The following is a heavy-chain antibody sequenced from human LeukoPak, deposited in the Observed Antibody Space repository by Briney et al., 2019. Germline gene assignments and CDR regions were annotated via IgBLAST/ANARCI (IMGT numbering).Heavy chain of an antibody. D-gene: IGHD1-26*01. CDR1: GYTFTGYD. Sequence: ASVKVSCKASGYTFTGYDINWVRQATGQGLEWMGWMNPNSGNTGYAQKFQGRVTITRNTSISTAYMELSSLRSEDTAVYYCARGGEYSGSYYDWFDPWGQGTLVTVSS. V-gene: IGHV1-8*01. CDR2: MNPNSGNT. CDR3: ARGGEYSGSYYDWFDP. J-gene: IGHJ5*02.